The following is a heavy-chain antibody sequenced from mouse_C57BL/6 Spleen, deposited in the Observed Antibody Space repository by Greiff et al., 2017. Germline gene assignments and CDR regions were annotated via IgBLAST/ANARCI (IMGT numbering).Heavy chain of an antibody. CDR1: GYSITSGYY. CDR3: ARRIYDGYYKV. Sequence: EVKLEESGPGLVKPSQSLSLTCSVTGYSITSGYYWNWIRQFPGNKLEWMGYISYDGSNNYNPSLKNRISITRDTSKNQFFLKLNSVTTEDTATYYCARRIYDGYYKVWGTGTTVTVSS. CDR2: ISYDGSN. D-gene: IGHD2-3*01. V-gene: IGHV3-6*01. J-gene: IGHJ1*03.